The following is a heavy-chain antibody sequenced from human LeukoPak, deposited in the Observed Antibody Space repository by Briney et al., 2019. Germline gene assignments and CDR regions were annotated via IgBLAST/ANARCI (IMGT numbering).Heavy chain of an antibody. J-gene: IGHJ4*02. Sequence: PGGSLRLSCATSGFTFDDSAMHWVRQAPGKGLEWVSLISGDGGSTYYADSVKGRFTISRDNSKNSLYLQMNSLRPEDTALYYCAKDIGEQWFFDYWGQGTLVTVSS. CDR2: ISGDGGST. CDR1: GFTFDDSA. V-gene: IGHV3-43*02. D-gene: IGHD3-10*01. CDR3: AKDIGEQWFFDY.